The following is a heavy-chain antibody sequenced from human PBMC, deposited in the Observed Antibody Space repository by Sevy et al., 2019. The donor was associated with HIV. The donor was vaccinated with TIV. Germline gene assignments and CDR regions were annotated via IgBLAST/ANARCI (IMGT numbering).Heavy chain of an antibody. V-gene: IGHV3-30*18. D-gene: IGHD6-19*01. CDR2: VSYDGSNK. CDR1: GFIFTTYG. J-gene: IGHJ6*02. Sequence: GGSLRLSCAASGFIFTTYGMHWVRLAPGKGLEWVAIVSYDGSNKFYADSVKGRFTISRDNSKNTLYLQMNSLRTEDTAVYYCAKEIGSSGGDLYYYGMDVWGQGTTVTVSS. CDR3: AKEIGSSGGDLYYYGMDV.